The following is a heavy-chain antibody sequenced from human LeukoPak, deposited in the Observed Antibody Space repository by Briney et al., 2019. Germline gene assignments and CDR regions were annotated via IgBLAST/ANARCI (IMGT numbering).Heavy chain of an antibody. Sequence: SETLSLTCAVSGASISSSNYYWGWVRQSPGKGLEWIGYIYYSGSTNYNPSLKSRVTISVDTSKNQFSLKLSSVTAADTAVYYCARHNGGFWYDSSYYFDYWGQGTLVTVSS. J-gene: IGHJ4*02. D-gene: IGHD3-22*01. CDR1: GASISSSNYY. CDR3: ARHNGGFWYDSSYYFDY. V-gene: IGHV4-61*05. CDR2: IYYSGST.